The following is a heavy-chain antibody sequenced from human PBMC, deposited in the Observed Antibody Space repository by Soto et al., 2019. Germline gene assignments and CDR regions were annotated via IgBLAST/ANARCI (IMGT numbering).Heavy chain of an antibody. CDR2: IYYSGST. Sequence: SETLSLTCTVSGGSISSSNYYWGWIRQPPGKGLEWIGSIYYSGSTSYNSSLKSRVTISVDTSKNQFSLRLSSVTAADTAVYYCASPTLGAFDIWGQGTMVTVSS. D-gene: IGHD3-16*01. CDR3: ASPTLGAFDI. V-gene: IGHV4-39*01. CDR1: GGSISSSNYY. J-gene: IGHJ3*02.